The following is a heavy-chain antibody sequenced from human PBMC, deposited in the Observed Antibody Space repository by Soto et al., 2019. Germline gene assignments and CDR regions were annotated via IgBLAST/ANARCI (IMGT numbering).Heavy chain of an antibody. Sequence: TLSLTCTVSGGSISSGGYYWSWIRQHPGKGLEWIGYIYYSGSTYYNPSLKSRVTISVDTSKNQFSLKLSSVTAADTAVYYCARDSWCGDPDDSSGSFLFSGMDVWGQGTTVTVSS. CDR3: ARDSWCGDPDDSSGSFLFSGMDV. V-gene: IGHV4-31*03. CDR1: GGSISSGGYY. CDR2: IYYSGST. J-gene: IGHJ6*02. D-gene: IGHD3-22*01.